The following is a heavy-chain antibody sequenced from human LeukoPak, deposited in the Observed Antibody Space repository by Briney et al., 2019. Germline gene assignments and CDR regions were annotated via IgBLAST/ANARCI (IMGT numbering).Heavy chain of an antibody. Sequence: GGSLRLSCAASGFTFSSYAMHWVRQAPGKGLEWVAVISYDGSNKYYADSVKGRFTISRDNAKNSLYLQMNSLRAEDTAVYYCVALVRGAGPPTTDYWGQGTLVTVSS. CDR2: ISYDGSNK. J-gene: IGHJ4*02. D-gene: IGHD3-10*01. CDR1: GFTFSSYA. V-gene: IGHV3-30*07. CDR3: VALVRGAGPPTTDY.